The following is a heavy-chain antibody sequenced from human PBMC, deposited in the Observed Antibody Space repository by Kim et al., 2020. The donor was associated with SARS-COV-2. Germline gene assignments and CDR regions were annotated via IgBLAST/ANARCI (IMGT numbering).Heavy chain of an antibody. V-gene: IGHV1-2*06. D-gene: IGHD3-3*01. Sequence: ASVKVSCKASGYTFTGYYMHWVRQAPGQGLEWMGRINPNSGGTNYAQKFQGRVTMTRDTSISTAYMELSRLRSDDTAVYYCARDPRLRFLEWSVTDAFDIWGQGTMVTVSS. CDR3: ARDPRLRFLEWSVTDAFDI. J-gene: IGHJ3*02. CDR1: GYTFTGYY. CDR2: INPNSGGT.